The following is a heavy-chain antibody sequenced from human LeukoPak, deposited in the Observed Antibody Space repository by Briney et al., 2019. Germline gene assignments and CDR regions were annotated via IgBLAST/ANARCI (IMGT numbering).Heavy chain of an antibody. CDR1: GYTFTGYY. J-gene: IGHJ5*02. CDR3: ARESYYDSSGYPNWFDP. Sequence: GASVKVSCKASGYTFTGYYMHWVRQAPGQGPEWMGWINPNSGGTNYAQKFQGRVTMTRDTSISTAYMELSRLRSDDTAVYYCARESYYDSSGYPNWFDPWGQGTLVTVSS. CDR2: INPNSGGT. D-gene: IGHD3-22*01. V-gene: IGHV1-2*02.